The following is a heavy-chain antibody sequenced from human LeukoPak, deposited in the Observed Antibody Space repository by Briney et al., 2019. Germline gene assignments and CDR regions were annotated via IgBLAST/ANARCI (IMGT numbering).Heavy chain of an antibody. Sequence: SETLSLTCTVSGDSINGYYWSWVRQPPGRGLEWIGYIYFSGSSRYNPSLESRLTLSVATSKNQFSLNLNSVTAADTAVYYCVRHDNGYFHHWGQGTTVTVSS. J-gene: IGHJ6*02. CDR2: IYFSGSS. CDR3: VRHDNGYFHH. D-gene: IGHD5-12*01. V-gene: IGHV4-59*08. CDR1: GDSINGYY.